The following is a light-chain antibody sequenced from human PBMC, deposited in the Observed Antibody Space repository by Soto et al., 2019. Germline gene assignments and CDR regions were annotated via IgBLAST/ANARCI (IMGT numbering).Light chain of an antibody. CDR2: EVS. Sequence: QSALTQPASVSGSPGQSISISCTGTSSDVGLFNYVSWYQQHPGKAPKVIIYEVSSRPSGVSNRFSGSKSGNTASLTISGLQVEDEADYYCCSYTSSSTRVFGTGTTLTVL. J-gene: IGLJ1*01. V-gene: IGLV2-14*01. CDR1: SSDVGLFNY. CDR3: CSYTSSSTRV.